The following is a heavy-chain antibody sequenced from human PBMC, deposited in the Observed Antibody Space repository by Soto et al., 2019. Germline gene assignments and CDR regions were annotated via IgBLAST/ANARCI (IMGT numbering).Heavy chain of an antibody. J-gene: IGHJ5*02. V-gene: IGHV4-31*03. D-gene: IGHD4-17*01. CDR1: GGSISSGGYY. CDR2: IYYSGST. Sequence: SETLSLTCTVSGGSISSGGYYWSWIRQHPGKGLEWIGYIYYSGSTYYNPSLKSRVTISVDTSKNQFSLKLSSVTAADTAVYYCASTPYYGDYFRFDPWGQGTLVTVSS. CDR3: ASTPYYGDYFRFDP.